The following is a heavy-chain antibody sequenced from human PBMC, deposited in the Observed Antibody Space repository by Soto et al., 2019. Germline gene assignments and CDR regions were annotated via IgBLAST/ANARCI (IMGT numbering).Heavy chain of an antibody. CDR3: ARAKYYFGSGGLRNLDS. CDR1: GFTFSSYW. J-gene: IGHJ4*02. Sequence: EVQLVESGGGLVQPGGSLRLSCAASGFTFSSYWMHWVRQVPEKGLVWVSRINSDGSITNYADAVKGRFTISRDNVKNTLYLQMTSLTADDTAVYYCARAKYYFGSGGLRNLDSWGQGTLVTVSS. CDR2: INSDGSIT. V-gene: IGHV3-74*01. D-gene: IGHD3-10*01.